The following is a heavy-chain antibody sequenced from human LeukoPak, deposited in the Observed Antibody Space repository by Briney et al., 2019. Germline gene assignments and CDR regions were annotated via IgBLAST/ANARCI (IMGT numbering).Heavy chain of an antibody. Sequence: GGSLRLSCAASGFTFSSYEMNWVRQAPGKGLEWVSYISSSGSTTYYADSVKGRFTISRDNAKNSLYLQMNSLRAEDTAVYYCASGDDSSLPAPIWGQGTLVTVSS. CDR1: GFTFSSYE. D-gene: IGHD3-22*01. J-gene: IGHJ1*01. CDR2: ISSSGSTT. CDR3: ASGDDSSLPAPI. V-gene: IGHV3-48*03.